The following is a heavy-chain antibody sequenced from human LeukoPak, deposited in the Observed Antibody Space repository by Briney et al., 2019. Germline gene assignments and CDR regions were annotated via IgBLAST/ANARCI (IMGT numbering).Heavy chain of an antibody. CDR1: GFTFSSYA. Sequence: SGGSLRLSCEVSGFTFSSYAMSWVRQAPGKGLEWVSAISGSGGTTNYADSVKGRLTISRDNSQNTLYLQMNSLRAEDTTVYYCAKRTPYSSGSYYFDYWGQGTLVTVSS. V-gene: IGHV3-23*01. J-gene: IGHJ4*02. D-gene: IGHD3-22*01. CDR2: ISGSGGTT. CDR3: AKRTPYSSGSYYFDY.